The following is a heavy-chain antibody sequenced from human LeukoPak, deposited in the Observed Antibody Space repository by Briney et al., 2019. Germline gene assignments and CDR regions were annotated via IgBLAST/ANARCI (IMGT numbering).Heavy chain of an antibody. J-gene: IGHJ4*01. CDR1: GFPFSTLG. D-gene: IGHD1-14*01. V-gene: IGHV3-64D*06. CDR3: VSPVFINF. CDR2: IGSDGDGT. Sequence: GGSLRLSCSASGFPFSTLGMHWVRQAPGKGLEHVSTIGSDGDGTYYADSVKGRFIISRDNSKNAVYLQMSSLRPEDTAVYYCVSPVFINFWGQGTLVTVSS.